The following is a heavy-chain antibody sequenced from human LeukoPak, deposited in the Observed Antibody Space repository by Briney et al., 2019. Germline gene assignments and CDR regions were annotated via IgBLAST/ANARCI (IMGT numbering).Heavy chain of an antibody. D-gene: IGHD2/OR15-2a*01. J-gene: IGHJ4*02. CDR1: GYTLTELS. V-gene: IGHV1-46*01. CDR3: ARGLYETGGFDY. CDR2: INPSGGST. Sequence: GASVKVSCKVSGYTLTELSMHWVRQAPGQGLEWMGIINPSGGSTSYAQKFQGRVTMTRDMSTSTVYMELSSLRSEDTAVYYCARGLYETGGFDYWGQGTLVTVSS.